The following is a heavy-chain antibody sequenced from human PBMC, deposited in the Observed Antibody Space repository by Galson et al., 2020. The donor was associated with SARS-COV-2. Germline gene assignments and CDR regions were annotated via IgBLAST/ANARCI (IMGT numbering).Heavy chain of an antibody. D-gene: IGHD3-22*01. Sequence: SQTLSLTCTVSGGSISSGGYYWSWIRHHPGKGLEWIGYIYYSGTTTYNPSRKSRVTISVDTSKNQFSLKLSSVTAADTAVYYCATNRPGYNSSGYREYWGQGTLVTVSS. CDR3: ATNRPGYNSSGYREY. CDR2: IYYSGTT. J-gene: IGHJ4*02. V-gene: IGHV4-31*03. CDR1: GGSISSGGYY.